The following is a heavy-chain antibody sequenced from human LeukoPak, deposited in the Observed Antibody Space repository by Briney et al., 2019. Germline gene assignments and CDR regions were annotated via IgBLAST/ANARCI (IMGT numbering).Heavy chain of an antibody. V-gene: IGHV3-7*01. Sequence: PGGSLRLSCTASGFTFSSYWMSWVRQAPGKGLEWVANIKYDGSEKYYVDSVKGRFTISRDNAKNSLYLQMNSLRAEDTAVYYCAREGTYYEYVWGSSPGGQGTLVTVSS. D-gene: IGHD3-16*01. CDR3: AREGTYYEYVWGSSP. J-gene: IGHJ4*02. CDR2: IKYDGSEK. CDR1: GFTFSSYW.